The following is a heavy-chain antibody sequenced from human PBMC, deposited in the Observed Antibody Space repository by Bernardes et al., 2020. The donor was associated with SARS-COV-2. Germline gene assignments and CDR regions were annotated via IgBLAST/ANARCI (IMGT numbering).Heavy chain of an antibody. J-gene: IGHJ4*02. Sequence: ASVKVSCKTSGYSFTRNTIHWVRQAPGQGLEWMGWLNTANDDTKYSQKFQGRVTITGDASASTAYMELSSLTSEDTAVYFCVRDSTSPFVNWGQGTLVTVSS. CDR1: GYSFTRNT. D-gene: IGHD2-2*01. CDR2: LNTANDDT. CDR3: VRDSTSPFVN. V-gene: IGHV1-3*04.